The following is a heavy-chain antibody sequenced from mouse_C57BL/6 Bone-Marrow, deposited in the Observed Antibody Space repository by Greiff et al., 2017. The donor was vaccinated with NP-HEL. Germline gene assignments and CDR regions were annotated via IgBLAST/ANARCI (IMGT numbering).Heavy chain of an antibody. CDR2: ISYDGSN. D-gene: IGHD1-1*01. V-gene: IGHV3-6*01. CDR3: ARITTVVGAY. J-gene: IGHJ3*01. Sequence: ESGPGLVKPSQSLSLTCSVTGYSITSGYYWNWIRQFPGNKLEWMGYISYDGSNNYNPSLKNRISITRDTSKNQFFLKLNSVTTEDTATYYCARITTVVGAYWGHGTLVTVSA. CDR1: GYSITSGYY.